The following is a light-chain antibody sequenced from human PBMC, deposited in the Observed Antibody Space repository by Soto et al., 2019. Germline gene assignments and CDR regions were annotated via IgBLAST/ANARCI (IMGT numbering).Light chain of an antibody. CDR3: SSYTSISSLGV. V-gene: IGLV2-14*01. J-gene: IGLJ1*01. CDR1: GSDVGSYKY. CDR2: EVS. Sequence: QSALTQPASVSGSPGQSITISCTGTGSDVGSYKYVSWYQQHPGKAPKLIIFEVSNRPSGVSDRFSGSKSGNRASLTISGLQAEDEAAYYCSSYTSISSLGVFGTGTKLTVL.